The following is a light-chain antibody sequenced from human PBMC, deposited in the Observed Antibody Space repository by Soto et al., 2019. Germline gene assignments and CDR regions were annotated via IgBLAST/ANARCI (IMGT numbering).Light chain of an antibody. Sequence: DIPMTQSPSTLSASVGDRVTITCRASQSISTWLAWYQQKPGKAPKLLIYDASSLGSGVPSRFSGSGSGTEFTLTISSLQPDDFATYYCQHYNSFSYTFGQGTKLEI. CDR3: QHYNSFSYT. J-gene: IGKJ2*01. CDR1: QSISTW. CDR2: DAS. V-gene: IGKV1-5*01.